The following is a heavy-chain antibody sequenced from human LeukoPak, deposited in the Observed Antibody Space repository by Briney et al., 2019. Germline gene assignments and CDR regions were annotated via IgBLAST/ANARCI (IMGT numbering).Heavy chain of an antibody. CDR3: ARRGTGGRSFDI. J-gene: IGHJ3*02. CDR1: GGSDGSGSYY. V-gene: IGHV4-61*01. D-gene: IGHD2-8*02. Sequence: SETLSLNCTKSGGSDGSGSYYLSWIRQPPCKPLEWLGYISYSGSTNFNPSLKSRVTISVDTSKNQFSLNLSSVTAADTAVYYCARRGTGGRSFDIWGQGTMVTVSS. CDR2: ISYSGST.